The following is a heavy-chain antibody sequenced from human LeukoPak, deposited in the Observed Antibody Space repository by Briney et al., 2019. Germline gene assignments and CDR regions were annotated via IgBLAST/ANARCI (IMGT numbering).Heavy chain of an antibody. Sequence: GGSLRLSCAASGFSFSNNWMSWVRQAPGKGLEWVANIKQDGSEKYYVDSVKGRFTISRDNAKNSLYLQMNSLRAEDTAVYYCARGHYDDYEWGRGTLVTVSS. J-gene: IGHJ4*02. V-gene: IGHV3-7*01. CDR3: ARGHYDDYE. CDR2: IKQDGSEK. D-gene: IGHD4-17*01. CDR1: GFSFSNNW.